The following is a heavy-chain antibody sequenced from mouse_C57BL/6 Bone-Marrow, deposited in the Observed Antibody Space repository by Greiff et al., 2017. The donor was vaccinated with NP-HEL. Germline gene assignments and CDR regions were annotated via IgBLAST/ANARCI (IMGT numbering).Heavy chain of an antibody. D-gene: IGHD4-1*01. CDR2: IFPGSGST. V-gene: IGHV1-75*01. Sequence: VQVVESGPELVKPGASVKISCKASGYTFTDYYINWVKQRPGQGLEWIGWIFPGSGSTYYNEKFKGKATLTVDKSSSTAYMLLSSLTSEDSAVYFCARWVTGSYYFDYWGQGTTLTVSS. CDR3: ARWVTGSYYFDY. CDR1: GYTFTDYY. J-gene: IGHJ2*01.